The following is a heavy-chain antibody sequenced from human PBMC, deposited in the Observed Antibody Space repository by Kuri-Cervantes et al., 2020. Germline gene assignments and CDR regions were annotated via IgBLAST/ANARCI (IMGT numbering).Heavy chain of an antibody. CDR1: GFTFSSYW. CDR2: IKQDGSEK. V-gene: IGHV3-7*03. Sequence: GGSLRLSCAASGFTFSSYWMSWVRQAPGKGLEWVANIKQDGSEKYYVDSVKGRLTISRDNSKNSLYLQMNSLRAEDTALYYCAKSSRTVAGPFDYWGQGTLVTVSS. D-gene: IGHD6-19*01. CDR3: AKSSRTVAGPFDY. J-gene: IGHJ4*02.